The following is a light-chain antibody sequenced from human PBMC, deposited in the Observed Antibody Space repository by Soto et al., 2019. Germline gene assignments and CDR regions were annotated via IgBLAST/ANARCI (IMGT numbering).Light chain of an antibody. CDR3: HQRQSWPRT. J-gene: IGKJ1*01. CDR2: QTS. Sequence: IVLTQSPATLSSFLGDRVTLSCRASQYINTRLAWYQHRPGKAPRLLIYQTSIIAAGIPARFSASGSGTDFTLTISDVQPEDFALYYCHQRQSWPRTFGQGTKVDIK. V-gene: IGKV3-11*01. CDR1: QYINTR.